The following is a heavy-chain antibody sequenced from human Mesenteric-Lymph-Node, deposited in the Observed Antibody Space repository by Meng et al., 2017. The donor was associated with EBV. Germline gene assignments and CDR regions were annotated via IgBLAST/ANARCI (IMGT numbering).Heavy chain of an antibody. CDR3: VVGDSGYEPDY. J-gene: IGHJ4*02. V-gene: IGHV1-18*01. D-gene: IGHD5-12*01. CDR2: IITYNGNT. CDR1: GYTLTSYA. Sequence: QVLLVQSGAEWQKPGASVKVSCKASGYTLTSYAINWVRQAPGQGLEWMGWIITYNGNTNYAQKLQGRVTMTTDTSTSTAYMELRSLRSDDSAVYYCVVGDSGYEPDYWGQGTLVTVSS.